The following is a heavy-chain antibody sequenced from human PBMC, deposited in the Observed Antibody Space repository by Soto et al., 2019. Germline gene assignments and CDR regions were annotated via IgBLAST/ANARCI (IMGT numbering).Heavy chain of an antibody. D-gene: IGHD3-22*01. CDR1: GGTFSSYA. J-gene: IGHJ4*02. V-gene: IGHV1-69*13. Sequence: SVKVSCKASGGTFSSYAISWVRQAPGQGLEWMGGIIPIFGTANYAQKFQGRVTIAADESTSTAYMELSSLRSEDTAVYYCARMETYDSSGTGGYYFDYWGQGTLVTVSS. CDR2: IIPIFGTA. CDR3: ARMETYDSSGTGGYYFDY.